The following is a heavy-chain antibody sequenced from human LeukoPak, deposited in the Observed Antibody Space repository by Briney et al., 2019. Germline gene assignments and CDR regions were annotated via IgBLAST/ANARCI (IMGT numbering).Heavy chain of an antibody. CDR2: ISSSSSYT. V-gene: IGHV3-11*06. CDR3: ARDRDYAFDY. Sequence: GGSLRLSCAASGFTFSDSYMSWIRQAPGRGLEWVSYISSSSSYTNYADSVKGRFTISRDNAKNSLYLQMNSLRAEDTAVYFCARDRDYAFDYWGQGTLVTVSS. CDR1: GFTFSDSY. D-gene: IGHD4-17*01. J-gene: IGHJ4*02.